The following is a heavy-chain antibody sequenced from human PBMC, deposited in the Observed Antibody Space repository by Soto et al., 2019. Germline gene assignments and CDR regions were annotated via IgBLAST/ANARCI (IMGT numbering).Heavy chain of an antibody. CDR3: ANRRGRRITIFGVVIPTLDY. D-gene: IGHD3-3*01. J-gene: IGHJ4*02. CDR1: GGSISSGGYY. CDR2: ISGSGGST. Sequence: PSETLSLTCTVSGGSISSGGYYWSWVRQAPGKGLEWVSAISGSGGSTYYADSVKGRFTISRDNSKNTLYLQMNSLRAEDTAVYYCANRRGRRITIFGVVIPTLDYWGQGTLVTGSS. V-gene: IGHV3-23*01.